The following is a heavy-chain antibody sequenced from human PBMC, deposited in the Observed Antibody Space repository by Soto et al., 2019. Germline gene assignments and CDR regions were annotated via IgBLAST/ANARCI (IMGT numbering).Heavy chain of an antibody. Sequence: ASVKVSCKASGYIFTTFDINWVRQATGQGLEWVGWMSPNSGNTAYAQKFQGRVTMTRNISISTAYMELSSLRSEDTAVYYWARGGQGGESVLMVYAINDYYGMDVWGQGTTVTVSS. CDR2: MSPNSGNT. CDR3: ARGGQGGESVLMVYAINDYYGMDV. J-gene: IGHJ6*02. D-gene: IGHD2-8*01. CDR1: GYIFTTFD. V-gene: IGHV1-8*01.